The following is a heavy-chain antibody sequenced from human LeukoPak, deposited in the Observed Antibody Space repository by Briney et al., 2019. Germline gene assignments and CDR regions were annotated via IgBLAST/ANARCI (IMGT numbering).Heavy chain of an antibody. Sequence: ASVKVSCKASGYTFTSYGISWVRQASGQGLEWMGWIGAYNGNTNYAQKLQGRVTMTTDTSTSTAYMELRSLRSDDTAVYYCAIPRVDDAFDIWGQGTMVTVSS. CDR1: GYTFTSYG. J-gene: IGHJ3*02. V-gene: IGHV1-18*01. CDR2: IGAYNGNT. D-gene: IGHD2-15*01. CDR3: AIPRVDDAFDI.